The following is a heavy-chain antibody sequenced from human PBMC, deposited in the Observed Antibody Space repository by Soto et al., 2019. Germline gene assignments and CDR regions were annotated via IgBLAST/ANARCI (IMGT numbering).Heavy chain of an antibody. Sequence: EVQVLESGGGLVQPGGSLRLSCVASGFTFSSYAMSWVRQAPGKGLEWVSFVSGSGGSTDYADSVKGRSTISRDNSKSTLYLQLNSLRAEDTAMYYCAKRSFQLGLPFDYWGQGTLVTVSS. V-gene: IGHV3-23*01. CDR2: VSGSGGST. J-gene: IGHJ4*02. CDR3: AKRSFQLGLPFDY. D-gene: IGHD6-13*01. CDR1: GFTFSSYA.